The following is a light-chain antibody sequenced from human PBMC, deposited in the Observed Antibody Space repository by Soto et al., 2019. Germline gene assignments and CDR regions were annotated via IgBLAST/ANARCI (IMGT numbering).Light chain of an antibody. Sequence: QSVLTQPPSVSGAPGQRVTISCTGSSSNIGAGYDVHWYQQLPGTTPKLLIYANSNQPSEIPYRFSGSKSGTSASLAITGLQAEDEADYYCQSYDSSLSGRCVLGTGTKLTVL. J-gene: IGLJ1*01. V-gene: IGLV1-40*01. CDR2: ANS. CDR1: SSNIGAGYD. CDR3: QSYDSSLSGRCV.